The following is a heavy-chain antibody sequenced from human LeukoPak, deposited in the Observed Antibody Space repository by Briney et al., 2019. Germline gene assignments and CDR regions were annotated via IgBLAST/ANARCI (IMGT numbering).Heavy chain of an antibody. CDR2: IGNAGDS. J-gene: IGHJ5*02. CDR3: ARSVAGSSWFDP. Sequence: GLSLRLSCAASGFSFSSYDMHWVRQITGKGLEWVSVIGNAGDSLYAGSARGRFTISRENAKNSLYLQMNSLRAGDTAVYYCARSVAGSSWFDPWGQGTLVTVSS. V-gene: IGHV3-13*01. D-gene: IGHD6-19*01. CDR1: GFSFSSYD.